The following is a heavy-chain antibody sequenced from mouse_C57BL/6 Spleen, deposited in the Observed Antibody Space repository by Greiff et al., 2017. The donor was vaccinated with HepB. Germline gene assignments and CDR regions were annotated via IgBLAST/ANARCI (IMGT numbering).Heavy chain of an antibody. V-gene: IGHV7-3*01. Sequence: DVHLVESGGGLVQPGGSLSLSCAASGFTFTDYYMSWVRQPPGKALEWWGFIRNKANGYTTEYSASVKGRFTISRDNSQSILYLQMNALRAEDSATYYCARYLTGTDLYYFDYWGQGTTLTVSS. J-gene: IGHJ2*01. CDR1: GFTFTDYY. CDR2: IRNKANGYTT. D-gene: IGHD4-1*01. CDR3: ARYLTGTDLYYFDY.